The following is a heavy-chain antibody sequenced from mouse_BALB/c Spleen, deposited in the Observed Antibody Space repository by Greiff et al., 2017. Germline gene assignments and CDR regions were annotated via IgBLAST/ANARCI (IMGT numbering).Heavy chain of an antibody. Sequence: VQLKESGPGLVKPSQSLSLTCTVTGYSITSDYAWNWIRQFPGNKLEWMGYISYSGSTSYNPSLKSRISITRDTSKNQFFLQLNSVTTEDTATYYCARLSTRAWFAYWGQGTLVTVSA. D-gene: IGHD1-1*01. V-gene: IGHV3-2*02. CDR1: GYSITSDYA. CDR2: ISYSGST. J-gene: IGHJ3*01. CDR3: ARLSTRAWFAY.